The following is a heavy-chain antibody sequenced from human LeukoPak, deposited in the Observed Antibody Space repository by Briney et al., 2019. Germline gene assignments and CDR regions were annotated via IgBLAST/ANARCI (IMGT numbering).Heavy chain of an antibody. Sequence: GGSLRLSCAASGFTFSSYAMSWVRQAPGKGLVWVSRIDSDGSSTSYADSVKGRFTISRDNAKNTLYLQMNSLRAEDTAVYYCARAGSYYYYGMDVWGQGTTVTVSS. CDR1: GFTFSSYA. CDR3: ARAGSYYYYGMDV. J-gene: IGHJ6*02. CDR2: IDSDGSST. V-gene: IGHV3-74*01.